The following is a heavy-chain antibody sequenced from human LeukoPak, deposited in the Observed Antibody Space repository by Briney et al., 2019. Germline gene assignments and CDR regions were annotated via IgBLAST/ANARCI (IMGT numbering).Heavy chain of an antibody. CDR2: ISYDGSNK. CDR1: GFTFSSYA. V-gene: IGHV3-30*04. J-gene: IGHJ6*03. CDR3: ARDGTGWRYSSSWLGPYYYYYYMDV. Sequence: GGSLRLSCAASGFTFSSYAMHWVRQAPGKGLEWVAVISYDGSNKYYADSVKGRFTISRDNSKNTLYLQMNSLRAEDTAVYYCARDGTGWRYSSSWLGPYYYYYYMDVWGKGTTVTVSS. D-gene: IGHD6-13*01.